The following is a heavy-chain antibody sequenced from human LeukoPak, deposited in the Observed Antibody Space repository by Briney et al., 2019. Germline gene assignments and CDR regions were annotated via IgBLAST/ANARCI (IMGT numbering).Heavy chain of an antibody. CDR3: TTDTWYSAGH. CDR2: IKKDGSEK. Sequence: GGSLRLSCTASGFIFSGSWMAWIRQAPGKGLEWVAIIKKDGSEKYYVDSMKVRFTISRDNAKNSLFMQMNSLRAEDTAIYYCTTDTWYSAGHWGQGTLVTVSS. J-gene: IGHJ4*02. D-gene: IGHD2-15*01. V-gene: IGHV3-7*03. CDR1: GFIFSGSW.